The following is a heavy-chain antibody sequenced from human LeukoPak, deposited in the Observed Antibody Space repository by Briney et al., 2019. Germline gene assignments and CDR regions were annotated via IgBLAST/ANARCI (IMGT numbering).Heavy chain of an antibody. D-gene: IGHD5-12*01. V-gene: IGHV3-20*04. Sequence: GGSLRLSCAASGFNFDEYGMIWVRQGLGKGLEWVSGINWNGDCTGYADSVKGRFTISRDNAKNSLYLQMNSLRAEDTALYYCARGGRGSWGQGTPVPVSS. J-gene: IGHJ4*02. CDR3: ARGGRGS. CDR1: GFNFDEYG. CDR2: INWNGDCT.